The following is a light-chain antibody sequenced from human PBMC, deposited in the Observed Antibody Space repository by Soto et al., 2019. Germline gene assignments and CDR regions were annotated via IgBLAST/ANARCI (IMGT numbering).Light chain of an antibody. CDR2: EGS. V-gene: IGLV2-23*01. J-gene: IGLJ1*01. CDR1: SSDVGSYNL. CDR3: CSYAGSYV. Sequence: QSVLTQPASVSGSPGQSITISCTGTSSDVGSYNLVSWHQQHPGKAPKLMIYEGSKRPSGVSNRFSGSKSGNTASLTISGLQAEDEADYYCCSYAGSYVFGTGTKVTVL.